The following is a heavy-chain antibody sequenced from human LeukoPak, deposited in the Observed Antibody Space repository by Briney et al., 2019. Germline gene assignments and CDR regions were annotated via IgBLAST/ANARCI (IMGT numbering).Heavy chain of an antibody. CDR2: ISSSSSYI. D-gene: IGHD6-13*01. CDR1: GFIFSGDS. CDR3: ARDRSSASIAAALMDV. V-gene: IGHV3-21*01. J-gene: IGHJ6*02. Sequence: GGSLRLSCAASGFIFSGDSMNWVRQAPGKGLEWVSSISSSSSYIYYADSVKGRFTISRDNAKNSLYLQMNSLRAEDTAVYYCARDRSSASIAAALMDVWGQGTTVTVSS.